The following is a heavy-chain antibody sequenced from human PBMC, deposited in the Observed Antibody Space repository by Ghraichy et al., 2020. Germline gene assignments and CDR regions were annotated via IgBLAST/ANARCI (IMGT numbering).Heavy chain of an antibody. CDR2: IYHSGST. Sequence: SETLSLTCAVSGGSISSGGYSWSWIRQPPGKGLEWIGYIYHSGSTYYNPSLKSRVTISVDRSKNQFSLKLSSVTAADTAVYYCARSYDKSHYYMDVWGKGTTVTVSS. V-gene: IGHV4-30-2*01. J-gene: IGHJ6*03. D-gene: IGHD3-22*01. CDR3: ARSYDKSHYYMDV. CDR1: GGSISSGGYS.